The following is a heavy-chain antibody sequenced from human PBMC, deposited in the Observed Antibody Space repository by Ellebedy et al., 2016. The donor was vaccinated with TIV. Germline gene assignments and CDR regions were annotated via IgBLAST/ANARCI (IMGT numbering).Heavy chain of an antibody. J-gene: IGHJ4*02. CDR2: IYYSGST. CDR1: GGSISSGDYY. CDR3: ARDFTMIGWGYYFDY. V-gene: IGHV4-30-4*01. D-gene: IGHD3-22*01. Sequence: MPSETLSLTCTVSGGSISSGDYYWSWIRQPPGKGLEWIGYIYYSGSTYYNPSLKSRVTISVDTSKNQFSLKLSSVTAADTAVYYCARDFTMIGWGYYFDYWGQGTLVTVSS.